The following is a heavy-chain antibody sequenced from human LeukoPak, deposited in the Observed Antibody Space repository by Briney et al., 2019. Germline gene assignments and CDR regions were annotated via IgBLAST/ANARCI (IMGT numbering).Heavy chain of an antibody. CDR1: GFRFSDYY. J-gene: IGHJ4*02. D-gene: IGHD3-22*01. CDR2: ISSSGSTK. Sequence: GGSPRLSCAASGFRFSDYYMSWIRQAPGKGLEWVSYISSSGSTKYYADSVKGRFTISRDNAKNSLYLQMNSLRAEDTAVYYCASWALYYHDSSGYVRDYWGQGTLVTVSS. CDR3: ASWALYYHDSSGYVRDY. V-gene: IGHV3-11*01.